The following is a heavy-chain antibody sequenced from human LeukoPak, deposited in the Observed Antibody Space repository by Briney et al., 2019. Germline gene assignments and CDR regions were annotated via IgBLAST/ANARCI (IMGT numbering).Heavy chain of an antibody. Sequence: GGSLRLSCAASGFTFSSYWMNWFRQTPGKGLEWVANIKQNGSEQYYVDSVEGRFTISRDNAKNSLYLQMNSLRAEDTAVYSCARARGGFDYWGHGALVNVSS. CDR2: IKQNGSEQ. V-gene: IGHV3-7*04. J-gene: IGHJ4*01. CDR3: ARARGGFDY. D-gene: IGHD3-16*01. CDR1: GFTFSSYW.